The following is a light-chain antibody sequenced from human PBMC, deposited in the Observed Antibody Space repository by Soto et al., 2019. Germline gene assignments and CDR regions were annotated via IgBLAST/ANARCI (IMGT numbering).Light chain of an antibody. J-gene: IGLJ1*01. CDR2: DVS. V-gene: IGLV2-11*01. CDR3: CSYAGSYTYV. CDR1: SSDVGGYNY. Sequence: QSALTQPRSVSGSPGQSVTISCTGTSSDVGGYNYVSWYQHHPGKAPKLMIYDVSERPSGVPDRFSGSKSGNTASLTISGLQAEDEAHYYCCSYAGSYTYVFGTGTKVTVL.